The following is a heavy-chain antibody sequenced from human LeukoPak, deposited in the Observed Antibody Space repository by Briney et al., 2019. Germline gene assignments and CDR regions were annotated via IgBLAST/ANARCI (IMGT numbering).Heavy chain of an antibody. D-gene: IGHD3-10*01. CDR3: ARGNYYGQDY. J-gene: IGHJ4*02. CDR1: GFTFSTSW. Sequence: GGSLRLSCAGSGFTFSTSWIHWVRQAPEKGLVWISRINSDGSTTSYADSVKGRFTISRDNAKNTLYLQMNSLRAEDTAVYYCARGNYYGQDYWGQGTLVTVSS. CDR2: INSDGSTT. V-gene: IGHV3-74*01.